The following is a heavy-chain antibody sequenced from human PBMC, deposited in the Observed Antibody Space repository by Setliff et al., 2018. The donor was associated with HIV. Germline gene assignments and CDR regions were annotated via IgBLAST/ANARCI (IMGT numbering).Heavy chain of an antibody. J-gene: IGHJ4*02. V-gene: IGHV1-18*01. CDR3: ARDPGDYDRKFDH. CDR1: GYMFIAYG. CDR2: IGPYNGRT. D-gene: IGHD3-22*01. Sequence: ASVKVSCKTSGYMFIAYGMSWVRRAPGQGLEWMGWIGPYNGRTEYAQEFQGRVSLTIDTSASTAYMELRSLRSDDTAVYYCARDPGDYDRKFDHWGQGALVTVSS.